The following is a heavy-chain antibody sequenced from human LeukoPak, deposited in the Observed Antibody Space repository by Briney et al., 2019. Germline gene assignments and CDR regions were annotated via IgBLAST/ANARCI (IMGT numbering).Heavy chain of an antibody. CDR1: GGSISSSTSY. CDR2: IYYSGST. CDR3: ARHGSTDYFDY. D-gene: IGHD2-2*03. Sequence: SETLSLTCAVSGGSISSSTSYWGWIRQPPGKGLEWIGRIYYSGSTFYNLSLKSRVTISVDTSNNQFSLRLSSVTAADTAVYYCARHGSTDYFDYWGQGTLLTVSS. J-gene: IGHJ4*02. V-gene: IGHV4-39*01.